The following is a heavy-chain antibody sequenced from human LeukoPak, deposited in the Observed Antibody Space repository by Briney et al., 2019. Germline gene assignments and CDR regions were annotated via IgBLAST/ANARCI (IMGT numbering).Heavy chain of an antibody. V-gene: IGHV3-7*01. CDR1: GFTFSSYW. Sequence: GGSLRLSCAASGFTFSSYWMSWVRQAPGKGLEWVANIKQDGSEKYYVGSVKGRFTISRDNAKNSLYLQMNSLRAEDTAVYYCARRAARSYNWFDPWGQGTLVTVSS. CDR3: ARRAARSYNWFDP. D-gene: IGHD6-6*01. CDR2: IKQDGSEK. J-gene: IGHJ5*02.